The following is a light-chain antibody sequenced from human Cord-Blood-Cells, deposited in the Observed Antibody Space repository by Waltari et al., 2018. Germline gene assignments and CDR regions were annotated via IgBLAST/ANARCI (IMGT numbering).Light chain of an antibody. V-gene: IGLV1-40*01. CDR3: QSYDSSLSGSV. J-gene: IGLJ2*01. Sequence: QSVLTQPPSVSGAPGQRVTISCTGSSSNIGAGYDVHWYQQLPGTAPKPLIYGNSNRPSGVPDRFSGSKSGTSASLAITGLQAGDEADYYCQSYDSSLSGSVFGGGTKLTVL. CDR1: SSNIGAGYD. CDR2: GNS.